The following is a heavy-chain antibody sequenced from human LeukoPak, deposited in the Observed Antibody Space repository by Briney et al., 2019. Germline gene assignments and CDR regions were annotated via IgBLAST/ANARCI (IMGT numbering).Heavy chain of an antibody. CDR1: GYSFTSYW. CDR2: TYPGDSDT. D-gene: IGHD3-22*01. J-gene: IGHJ3*02. CDR3: ARQYYYDSSGYYFSAFDI. Sequence: GESLKISCKGSGYSFTSYWIGWVRQMPGKGLEWMGITYPGDSDTRYSPSFQGQVTISADKSISTAYLQWSSLKASDTAMYYCARQYYYDSSGYYFSAFDIWGQGTMVTVSS. V-gene: IGHV5-51*01.